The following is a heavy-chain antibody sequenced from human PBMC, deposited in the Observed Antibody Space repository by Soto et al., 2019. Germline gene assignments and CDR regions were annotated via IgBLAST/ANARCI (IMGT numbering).Heavy chain of an antibody. CDR2: ISGTDPYM. CDR1: GFTFSDYY. Sequence: LRLSCAASGFTFSDYYMSWVRQAPGKGLEWVSYISGTDPYMKYADAVRGRFTISRDNAKNSLYLQMNSLRDDDTAVYYCARGSSVRGMNVWGQGTPVTVSS. CDR3: ARGSSVRGMNV. J-gene: IGHJ6*02. D-gene: IGHD6-13*01. V-gene: IGHV3-11*06.